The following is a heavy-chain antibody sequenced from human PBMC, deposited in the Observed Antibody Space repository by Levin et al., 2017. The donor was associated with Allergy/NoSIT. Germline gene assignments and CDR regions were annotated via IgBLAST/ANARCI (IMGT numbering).Heavy chain of an antibody. CDR3: ARYRLRGYSEGGFDY. CDR1: GGSISDYY. D-gene: IGHD2-15*01. CDR2: IYYTGNT. J-gene: IGHJ4*02. V-gene: IGHV4-59*01. Sequence: QTLSLTCTVSGGSISDYYWSWIRQPPGKELEFIGYIYYTGNTKYNPSLKSRVTISMDTSKNQFSLKLSSVTAADTALYYCARYRLRGYSEGGFDYWGQGTLVTVSS.